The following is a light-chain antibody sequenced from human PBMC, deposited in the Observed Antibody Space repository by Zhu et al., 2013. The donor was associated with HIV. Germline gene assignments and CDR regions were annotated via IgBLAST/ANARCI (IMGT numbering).Light chain of an antibody. CDR2: GAS. J-gene: IGKJ1*01. CDR1: QRISGSY. V-gene: IGKV3-20*01. Sequence: EILMTQSPVTLSVSPGERVTLSCRASQRISGSYLAWYQQKPGQAPRLLIYGASNRASNIPDRFSGSGSGTDFSLTISRLESEDFAVYYCQQNGYSPWTFGQGTKLEIK. CDR3: QQNGYSPWT.